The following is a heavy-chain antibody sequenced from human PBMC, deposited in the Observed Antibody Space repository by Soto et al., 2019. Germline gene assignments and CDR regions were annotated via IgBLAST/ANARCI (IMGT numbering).Heavy chain of an antibody. J-gene: IGHJ4*02. D-gene: IGHD3-22*01. CDR2: ISSSSSTI. Sequence: EVQLVESGGGLVQPGGSLRLSCAASGFTFSSYSMNWVRQAPGKGLEWVSYISSSSSTIYYADSVKGRFTISRDNAKNXLYLQMNSLRAEDTAVYYCARDQYDSSGYYETFDYWGQGTLVTVSS. V-gene: IGHV3-48*01. CDR3: ARDQYDSSGYYETFDY. CDR1: GFTFSSYS.